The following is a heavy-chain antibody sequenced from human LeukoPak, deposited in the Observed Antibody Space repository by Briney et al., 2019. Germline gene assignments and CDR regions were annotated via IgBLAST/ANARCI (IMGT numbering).Heavy chain of an antibody. D-gene: IGHD5-18*01. CDR1: GSTFSSYG. V-gene: IGHV3-33*01. Sequence: GGSLRLSCAASGSTFSSYGMHWVRQAPGKGLEWVAVIWYDGSNKYYADSVKGRFTISRDNSKNTLYLQMNSLRAEDTAVYYCARDRELGYSYGTYYYYGMDVWGQGTTVTVSS. CDR3: ARDRELGYSYGTYYYYGMDV. J-gene: IGHJ6*02. CDR2: IWYDGSNK.